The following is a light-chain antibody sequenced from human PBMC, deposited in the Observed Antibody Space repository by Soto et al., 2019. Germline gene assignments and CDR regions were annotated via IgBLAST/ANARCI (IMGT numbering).Light chain of an antibody. CDR2: DAS. CDR1: QSISHW. J-gene: IGKJ5*01. V-gene: IGKV1-5*01. CDR3: QQYSAYPYT. Sequence: DIQITQSPSTLSAFVGDTVTITCRASQSISHWLAWYQQRPGRAPKLLIYDASSLESGVPSRFSGSGSGTEFTLTISSLQPDDFATYYCQQYSAYPYTFGQGTRLEIK.